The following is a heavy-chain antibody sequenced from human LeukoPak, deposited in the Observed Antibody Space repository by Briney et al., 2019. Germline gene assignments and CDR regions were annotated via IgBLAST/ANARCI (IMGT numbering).Heavy chain of an antibody. D-gene: IGHD5-18*01. CDR3: ARGLDTAMVTSFDY. J-gene: IGHJ4*02. CDR2: IIAYNGNT. V-gene: IGHV1-18*01. CDR1: GYTFTSYG. Sequence: GASVKVSCKASGYTFTSYGISWVPQAPGQGLEWMGWIIAYNGNTNYAQKLQGRVTMTTDTSTSTAYMELRSLRSDDTAVYYCARGLDTAMVTSFDYWGQGTLVTVSS.